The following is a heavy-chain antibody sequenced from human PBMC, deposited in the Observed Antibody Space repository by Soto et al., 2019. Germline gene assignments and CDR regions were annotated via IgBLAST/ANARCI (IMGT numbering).Heavy chain of an antibody. CDR1: GYTFTSYA. V-gene: IGHV1-3*01. J-gene: IGHJ6*02. D-gene: IGHD3-3*01. Sequence: GASVKVSCKASGYTFTSYAMHWVRQAPGQRLEWMGWINAGNGNTKYSQKFQVRVTLTRDTSASTAYMELSSLRSDDTAVYYCARDKVYDFWSGYWLGSGCPYGMDVWGQGTTVTVSS. CDR2: INAGNGNT. CDR3: ARDKVYDFWSGYWLGSGCPYGMDV.